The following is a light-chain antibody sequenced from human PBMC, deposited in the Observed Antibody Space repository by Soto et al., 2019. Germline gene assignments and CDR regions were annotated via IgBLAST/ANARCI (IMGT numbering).Light chain of an antibody. Sequence: DIQMTQSPSSLSASVGDRVTITCRASQGVSAYLLWYQQRQWTAPKLHMFAASNVVSGVPSRFSGSGSGTTFTLTISSLQPEDFATYYCQQSYKTPHTFGQATKLE. CDR2: AAS. J-gene: IGKJ2*01. CDR1: QGVSAY. V-gene: IGKV1-39*01. CDR3: QQSYKTPHT.